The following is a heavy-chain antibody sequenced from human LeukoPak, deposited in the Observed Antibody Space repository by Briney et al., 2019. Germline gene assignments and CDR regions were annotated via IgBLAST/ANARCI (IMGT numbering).Heavy chain of an antibody. Sequence: SETLSLTCAVSGYSISSGYYWGWFRQPPGKGLEWIGCIYHSGNTYYNPSLKSRVSISVHTSKNHFSLVLSSVTAAHTAVYYCARQGGSNSPYYYYYMDVWGKGTTVTVSS. D-gene: IGHD6-13*01. CDR1: GYSISSGYY. V-gene: IGHV4-38-2*01. CDR2: IYHSGNT. J-gene: IGHJ6*03. CDR3: ARQGGSNSPYYYYYMDV.